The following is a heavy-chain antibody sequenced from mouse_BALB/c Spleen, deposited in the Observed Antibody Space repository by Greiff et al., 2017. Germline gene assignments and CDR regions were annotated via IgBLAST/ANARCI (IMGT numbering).Heavy chain of an antibody. J-gene: IGHJ3*01. CDR2: IRLKSNNYAT. Sequence: VQLKESGGGLVQPGGSMKLSCVASGFTFSNYWMNWVRQSPEKGLEWVAEIRLKSNNYATHYAESVKGRFTISRDDSKSSVYLQMNNLRAEDTGIYYCTSSYYGNSWFAYWGQGTLVTVSA. CDR1: GFTFSNYW. CDR3: TSSYYGNSWFAY. D-gene: IGHD2-10*01. V-gene: IGHV6-6*02.